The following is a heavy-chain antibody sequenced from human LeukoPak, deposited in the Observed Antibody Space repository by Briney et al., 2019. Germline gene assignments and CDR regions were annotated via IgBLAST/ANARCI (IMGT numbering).Heavy chain of an antibody. V-gene: IGHV3-15*07. CDR2: IRSNSDGGTI. CDR1: GFSFSNAW. J-gene: IGHJ4*02. CDR3: ATDSYDYT. Sequence: PGGSLRLSCATSGFSFSNAWMNWVRQAPGKGLEWVGRIRSNSDGGTIDYAASVKDRFTLSRDDSKDTLYLQLNSLQTADTAVYYCATDSYDYTRGQGTLVTVSS. D-gene: IGHD4-11*01.